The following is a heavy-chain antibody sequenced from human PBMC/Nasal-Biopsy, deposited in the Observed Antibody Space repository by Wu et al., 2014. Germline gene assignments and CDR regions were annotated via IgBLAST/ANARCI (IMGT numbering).Heavy chain of an antibody. CDR3: ARDHPSGGAFGS. CDR2: ISYDGSTK. CDR1: GFTFSSYA. V-gene: IGHV3-30*04. J-gene: IGHJ4*02. Sequence: LRLSCAASGFTFSSYAMHWVRQAPGKGLEWVAVISYDGSTKPYLESVKGRFTVSRDTTTNSVYLQMNSLRAEDTAVYYCARDHPSGGAFGSWGQGTLVTVSS. D-gene: IGHD3-10*01.